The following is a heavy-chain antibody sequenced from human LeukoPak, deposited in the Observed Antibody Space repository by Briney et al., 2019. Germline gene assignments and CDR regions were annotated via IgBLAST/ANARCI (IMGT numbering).Heavy chain of an antibody. Sequence: GGSLRLSCAASGFTFSSYSMNWVRQAPGKGLEWVSSISSSSYIYYADSVKGRFTISRDNAKNSLYLQMNSLRAKDTAVYYCARVAGYYDSSGYYYSLYYFDYWGQGTLVTVSS. J-gene: IGHJ4*02. CDR3: ARVAGYYDSSGYYYSLYYFDY. V-gene: IGHV3-21*01. D-gene: IGHD3-22*01. CDR2: ISSSSYI. CDR1: GFTFSSYS.